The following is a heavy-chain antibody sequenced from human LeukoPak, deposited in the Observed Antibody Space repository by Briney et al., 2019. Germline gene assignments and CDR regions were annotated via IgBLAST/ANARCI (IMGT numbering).Heavy chain of an antibody. V-gene: IGHV5-51*01. CDR1: GYSFTSYW. CDR3: ARLIIVGAGGFDY. Sequence: GESLKISCKGSGYSFTSYWIGRVRQMPGKGLEWMGIIYPGDSDTRYSPSFKGQVTISADKSISTAYRQWSSLKASDTAMYYCARLIIVGAGGFDYWGREPWSPSPQ. CDR2: IYPGDSDT. J-gene: IGHJ4*02. D-gene: IGHD1-26*01.